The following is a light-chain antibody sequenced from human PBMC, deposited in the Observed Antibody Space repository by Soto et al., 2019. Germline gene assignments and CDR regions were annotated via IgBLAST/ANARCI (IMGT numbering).Light chain of an antibody. CDR3: QQYYSTLLT. Sequence: DIVMTQSPDSLAVSLGERATINCKSSQRVLYSSNNKNYLAWYQQKPGQPPKLLIYWASTRESGLPDRFSGSGSGTDFTRTISSLQAEDVAVYYCQQYYSTLLTFGQGTKVEIK. CDR1: QRVLYSSNNKNY. V-gene: IGKV4-1*01. CDR2: WAS. J-gene: IGKJ1*01.